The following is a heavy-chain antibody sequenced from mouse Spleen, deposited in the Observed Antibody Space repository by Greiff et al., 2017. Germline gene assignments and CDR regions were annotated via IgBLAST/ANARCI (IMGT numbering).Heavy chain of an antibody. V-gene: IGHV1S29*02. J-gene: IGHJ2*01. CDR3: ASLYYGNYGGYFDY. CDR2: IYPYNGGT. CDR1: GYTFTDYN. D-gene: IGHD2-1*01. Sequence: VHVKQSGPELVKPGASVKISCKASGYTFTDYNMHWVKQSHGKSLEWIGYIYPYNGGTGYNQKFKSKATLTVDNSSSTAYMELRSLTSEDSAVYYCASLYYGNYGGYFDYWGQGTTLTVSS.